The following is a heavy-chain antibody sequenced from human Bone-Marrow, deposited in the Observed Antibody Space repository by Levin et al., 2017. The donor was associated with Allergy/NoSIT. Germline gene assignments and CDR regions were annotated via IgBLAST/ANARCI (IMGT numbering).Heavy chain of an antibody. CDR1: GSTFSAYW. D-gene: IGHD2-21*02. Sequence: PGGSLRLSCVASGSTFSAYWMSWVRRAPGKGLEWVANIKQDGSETYYVDSVKGRFAISRDNAKNSVYLQLNSLRVEDTAMYFCAREVTRRISVAAIGAFGLWGQGTMVIVSS. J-gene: IGHJ3*01. CDR3: AREVTRRISVAAIGAFGL. V-gene: IGHV3-7*04. CDR2: IKQDGSET.